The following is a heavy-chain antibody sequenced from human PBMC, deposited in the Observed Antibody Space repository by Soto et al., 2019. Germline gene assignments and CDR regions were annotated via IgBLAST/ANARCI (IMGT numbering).Heavy chain of an antibody. D-gene: IGHD5-18*01. Sequence: ASVKGSCKASGYTCTIYAMHWVRQAPGQRLEWMGWINAGNGNTKYSQKFQGRVTITRDTSASTAYMELSSLRSEDTAVYYCARDPGYSYGXNWGQGTLVXVSS. J-gene: IGHJ4*02. CDR3: ARDPGYSYGXN. CDR2: INAGNGNT. V-gene: IGHV1-3*01. CDR1: GYTCTIYA.